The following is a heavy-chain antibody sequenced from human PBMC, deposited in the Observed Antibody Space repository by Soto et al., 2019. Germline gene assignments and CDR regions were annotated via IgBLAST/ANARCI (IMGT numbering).Heavy chain of an antibody. CDR1: GGTFSSYA. CDR3: ARDMGLEYSRDWFDP. CDR2: IIPIFGTA. V-gene: IGHV1-69*13. J-gene: IGHJ5*02. Sequence: ASVKVSCKASGGTFSSYAISWVRQAPGQGLEWMGGIIPIFGTANYAQKFQGRVTITADESTSTAYMELSSLRSEDTAVYYCARDMGLEYSRDWFDPWGQGTLVTVSS. D-gene: IGHD6-6*01.